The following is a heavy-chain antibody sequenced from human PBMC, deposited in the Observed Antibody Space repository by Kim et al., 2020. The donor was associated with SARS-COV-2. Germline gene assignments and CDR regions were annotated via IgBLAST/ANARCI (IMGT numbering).Heavy chain of an antibody. CDR1: GGSISSYY. CDR3: ARVLYYYDSSGNPSPTLDY. CDR2: IYYSGST. D-gene: IGHD3-22*01. V-gene: IGHV4-59*01. Sequence: SETLSLTCTVSGGSISSYYWSWIRQPPGKGLEWIGYIYYSGSTNYNPSLKSRVTISVDTSKNQFSLKLSSVTAADTAVYYCARVLYYYDSSGNPSPTLDYWGQGTLVTVSS. J-gene: IGHJ4*02.